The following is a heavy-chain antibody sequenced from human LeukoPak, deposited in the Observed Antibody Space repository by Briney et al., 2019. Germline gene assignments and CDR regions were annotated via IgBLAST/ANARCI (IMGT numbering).Heavy chain of an antibody. V-gene: IGHV4-59*01. Sequence: NPSETLSLTCTVSGDSISSYYWSWIRQPPGKGLEWIAYIYYSGITNYNPPLKSRVTISVDTSKNQFSLKLSSVPAAGTAVYYCARDQYGDYDFDYWGQGTLVTVSS. D-gene: IGHD4-17*01. J-gene: IGHJ4*02. CDR2: IYYSGIT. CDR3: ARDQYGDYDFDY. CDR1: GDSISSYY.